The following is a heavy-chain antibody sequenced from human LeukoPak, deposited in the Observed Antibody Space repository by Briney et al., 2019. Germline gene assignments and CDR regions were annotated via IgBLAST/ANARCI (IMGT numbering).Heavy chain of an antibody. J-gene: IGHJ5*02. CDR1: GFTFSSYS. D-gene: IGHD3-10*01. V-gene: IGHV4-34*01. CDR2: INHSGST. CDR3: ARTVWFGELLEENWFDP. Sequence: GSLRLSCAASGFTFSSYSMNWIRQPPGKGLEWIGEINHSGSTNYNPSLKSRVTISVDTSKNQFSLKLSSVTAADTAVYYCARTVWFGELLEENWFDPWGQGTLVTVSS.